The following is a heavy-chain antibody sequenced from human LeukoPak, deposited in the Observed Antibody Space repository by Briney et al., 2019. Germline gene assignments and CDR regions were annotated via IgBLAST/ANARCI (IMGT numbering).Heavy chain of an antibody. V-gene: IGHV4-59*12. J-gene: IGHJ4*02. CDR2: ISDIGSI. Sequence: SETLSLTCTVSGGSISSYYWSWIRQPPGKGLEWIAYISDIGSINYNPSLKSRVTISLDTSKNQFSLKLSSVTAADTAVYYCARGRMDYDILTGYLGYWGQGTLVTVSS. D-gene: IGHD3-9*01. CDR3: ARGRMDYDILTGYLGY. CDR1: GGSISSYY.